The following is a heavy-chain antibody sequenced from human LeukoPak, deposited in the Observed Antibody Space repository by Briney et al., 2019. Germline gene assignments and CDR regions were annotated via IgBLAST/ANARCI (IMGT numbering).Heavy chain of an antibody. CDR2: ISYDGSNK. D-gene: IGHD4-11*01. V-gene: IGHV3-30-3*01. CDR1: GFTFSSYA. J-gene: IGHJ5*02. Sequence: PGRSLRLSCAASGFTFSSYAMHWVRQAPGKGLEWVAVISYDGSNKYYADSVKGRFTISRDNSKNTLYLQMNSLRAEDTAVYYCARETTVTTSINWFDPWGQGTLVTVPS. CDR3: ARETTVTTSINWFDP.